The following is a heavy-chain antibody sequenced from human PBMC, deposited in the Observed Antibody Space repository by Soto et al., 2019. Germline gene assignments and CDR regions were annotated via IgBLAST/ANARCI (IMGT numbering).Heavy chain of an antibody. J-gene: IGHJ4*02. CDR2: MSGSGDSI. D-gene: IGHD7-27*01. CDR1: GFTFSNYA. V-gene: IGHV3-23*01. Sequence: DVQVLESGGDLVQPGESLRLSCAASGFTFSNYAMTWVRQAPGKGLEWVSTMSGSGDSIYYADSVKGRFTISRDNSTNTLYLQMNSLRADDWAVYYCATGRQMGYWGQGTLVIVSS. CDR3: ATGRQMGY.